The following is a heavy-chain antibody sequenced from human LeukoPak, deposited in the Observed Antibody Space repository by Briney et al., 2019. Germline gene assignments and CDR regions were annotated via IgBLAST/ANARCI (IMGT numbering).Heavy chain of an antibody. CDR1: GFTFSSYA. CDR2: ISGSSGST. J-gene: IGHJ6*02. CDR3: AKDLDIVVVPAAIWAYYYYGMDV. V-gene: IGHV3-23*01. D-gene: IGHD2-2*01. Sequence: PGGSLRLSCAASGFTFSSYAMSWVRQAPGKGLEWVSAISGSSGSTYYADSVKGRFTISRDNSKNTLYLQMNSLRAEDTAVYYCAKDLDIVVVPAAIWAYYYYGMDVWGQGTTVTVSS.